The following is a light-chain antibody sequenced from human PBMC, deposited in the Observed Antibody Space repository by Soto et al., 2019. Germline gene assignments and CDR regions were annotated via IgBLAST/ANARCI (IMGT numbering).Light chain of an antibody. CDR1: QSVSSN. CDR2: GAS. V-gene: IGKV3-15*01. CDR3: QQYNKWPPLT. Sequence: ELVMTQSPATLSVSPGERATLSCRASQSVSSNLAWYQQKPGQAPRLLIYGASTRATGIPARFSGSGSGTEFTLTISSLQSEDFAVYYCQQYNKWPPLTFGGGTKV. J-gene: IGKJ4*01.